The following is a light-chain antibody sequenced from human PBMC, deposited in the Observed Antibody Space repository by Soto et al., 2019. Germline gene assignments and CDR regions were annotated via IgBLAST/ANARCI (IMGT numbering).Light chain of an antibody. CDR1: QGISSA. J-gene: IGKJ5*01. V-gene: IGKV1-13*02. CDR3: PQFNIYPIS. Sequence: AIQLTQSPSSLSASVGARVTITCRASQGISSALAWYQQKPGKAPNLLIYDASSLESGVPSRFSGSGSGPDFTLTISSLQQDDFATYYCPQFNIYPISFGHGTRLEIK. CDR2: DAS.